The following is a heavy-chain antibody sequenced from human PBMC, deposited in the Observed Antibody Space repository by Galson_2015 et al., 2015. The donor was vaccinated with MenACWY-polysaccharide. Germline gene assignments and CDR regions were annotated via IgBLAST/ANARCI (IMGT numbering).Heavy chain of an antibody. D-gene: IGHD3-10*01. J-gene: IGHJ5*02. CDR3: VGDRGAPSSHWVDP. CDR1: GFTVSGNY. Sequence: SLRLSCAASGFTVSGNYMAWVRQAPGKGLEWVSVNYSGGSTYYADSVKGRFTISRDNSKNTLYLQMNSLRAEDTAVYYCVGDRGAPSSHWVDPGGQGTRVTGSS. V-gene: IGHV3-53*01. CDR2: NYSGGST.